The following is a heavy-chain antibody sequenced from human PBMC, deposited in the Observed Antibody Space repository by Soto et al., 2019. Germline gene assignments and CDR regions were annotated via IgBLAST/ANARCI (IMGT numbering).Heavy chain of an antibody. D-gene: IGHD7-27*01. Sequence: GGSLRLSCAASGFTFSSYWMSWVRQAPGKGLEWVANIKQDGSEKYYVDSVKGRFTISRDNAKNSLYLQMNSLRAEDTAVYYCARDYSAGTNWGSNDAFDSWGLGTMVTVSS. CDR2: IKQDGSEK. CDR1: GFTFSSYW. V-gene: IGHV3-7*03. J-gene: IGHJ3*02. CDR3: ARDYSAGTNWGSNDAFDS.